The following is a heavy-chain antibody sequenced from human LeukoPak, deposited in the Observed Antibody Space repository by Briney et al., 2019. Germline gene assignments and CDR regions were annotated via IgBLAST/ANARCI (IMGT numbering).Heavy chain of an antibody. CDR2: IYYSGST. Sequence: SETLSLTCTVSGGSISSYYWSWIRQPPGKGPEWIGYIYYSGSTNYNPSLKSRVTISVDTSKNQFSLKLSSVTAADTAVYYCARAGGRGYSYGLKYWGQGTLVTVSS. D-gene: IGHD5-18*01. CDR3: ARAGGRGYSYGLKY. CDR1: GGSISSYY. V-gene: IGHV4-59*08. J-gene: IGHJ4*02.